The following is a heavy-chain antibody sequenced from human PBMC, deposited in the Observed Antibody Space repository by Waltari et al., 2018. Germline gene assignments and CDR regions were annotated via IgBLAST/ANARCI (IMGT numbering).Heavy chain of an antibody. CDR1: GGSISSSSYY. Sequence: LQLQESGPGLVKPSETLSLTCTVSGGSISSSSYYWGWLRHPPGKGLEWVSAISGSGGSTDYAEAVKGRFTISRDNSKNTLYLQMNSLRAEDTAVYYCAKVLDYDYIWGSYRSLGFSDYWGQGTLVTVSS. V-gene: IGHV3-23*01. CDR2: ISGSGGST. J-gene: IGHJ4*02. D-gene: IGHD3-16*02. CDR3: AKVLDYDYIWGSYRSLGFSDY.